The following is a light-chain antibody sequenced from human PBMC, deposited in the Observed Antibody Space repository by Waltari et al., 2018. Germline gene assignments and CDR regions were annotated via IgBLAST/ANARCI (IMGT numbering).Light chain of an antibody. CDR1: SFNIGSNN. CDR3: GTWDNSLSTYD. J-gene: IGLJ1*01. CDR2: ESD. Sequence: QSVLTQPPSVSAAPGQKVTISCSGSSFNIGSNNVSWYQQLPGTAPKVLMYESDKLPSGIPDRFSGPKSGTSATLGITGLQTGDEADYYCGTWDNSLSTYDFGTGTKVTVL. V-gene: IGLV1-51*02.